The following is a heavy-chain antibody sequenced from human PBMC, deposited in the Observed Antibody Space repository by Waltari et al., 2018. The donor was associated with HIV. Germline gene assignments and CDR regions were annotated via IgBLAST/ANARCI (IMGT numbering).Heavy chain of an antibody. V-gene: IGHV1-8*01. J-gene: IGHJ6*02. CDR1: GYTFTSYD. CDR2: ENPNSGNT. CDR3: ARPGNQYYYYGMDV. Sequence: QVQLVQSGAEVKKPGASVKVSCKASGYTFTSYDINWVRQATGQGLEWMGWENPNSGNTGDAQKFQGRVTMTRNTSISTAYMELSSLRSEDTAVYYCARPGNQYYYYGMDVWGQGTTVTVSS.